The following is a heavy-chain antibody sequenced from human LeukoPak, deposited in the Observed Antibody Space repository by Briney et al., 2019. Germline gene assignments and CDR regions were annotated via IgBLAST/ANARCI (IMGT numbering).Heavy chain of an antibody. Sequence: GGSVTLSCAASGFTFSSYAMHWVRQAPGKGLEWVAVISYDGSNKYYADSVKGRFTISRDNSKNTLYLQMNSLRAEDTAVYYCARGGNAATYWGQGTLVTVSS. CDR1: GFTFSSYA. J-gene: IGHJ4*02. CDR2: ISYDGSNK. V-gene: IGHV3-30-3*01. D-gene: IGHD3-10*01. CDR3: ARGGNAATY.